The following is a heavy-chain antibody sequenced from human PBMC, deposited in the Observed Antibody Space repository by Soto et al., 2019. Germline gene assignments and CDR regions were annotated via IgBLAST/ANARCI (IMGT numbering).Heavy chain of an antibody. CDR3: ARDRGIVIVGGTIPDY. V-gene: IGHV1-18*01. D-gene: IGHD1-26*01. CDR2: ISAYNGNT. J-gene: IGHJ4*02. CDR1: GYTFTSYG. Sequence: QVQLVQSGAEVKKPGASVKVSCKASGYTFTSYGISWVRQAPGQGLEWLGWISAYNGNTNYARNLQGRVTVTADTSTTIAYMELRSLRSDDTAVYYCARDRGIVIVGGTIPDYWGEGTLVAVSS.